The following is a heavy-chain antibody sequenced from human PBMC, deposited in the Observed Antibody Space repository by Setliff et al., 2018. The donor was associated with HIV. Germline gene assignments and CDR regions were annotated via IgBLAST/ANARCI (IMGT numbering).Heavy chain of an antibody. V-gene: IGHV4-39*07. D-gene: IGHD3-10*01. CDR1: AGSIRSSTYY. CDR3: ARSRVRGVIIKGY. CDR2: INHSGST. Sequence: NPSETLSLTCTVSAGSIRSSTYYWSWIRQPPGKGLEWIGEINHSGSTNYNPSLKSRLTISVDTSKNQFSLKLSSVTAADTAIYYCARSRVRGVIIKGYWGQGTPVTVSS. J-gene: IGHJ4*02.